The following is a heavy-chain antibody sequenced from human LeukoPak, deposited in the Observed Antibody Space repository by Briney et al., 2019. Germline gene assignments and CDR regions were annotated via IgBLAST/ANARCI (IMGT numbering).Heavy chain of an antibody. D-gene: IGHD6-13*01. Sequence: GGSLRLSCAASGFTFSSYAMSWVRQAPGKGLEWVSSISGSGNRTYYADSVKGRFTISRDNSKNTLNLQMNSLRAEDTAVYYCARVPSYSSSWYADYWGQGTLVTVSS. CDR1: GFTFSSYA. CDR2: ISGSGNRT. V-gene: IGHV3-23*01. J-gene: IGHJ4*02. CDR3: ARVPSYSSSWYADY.